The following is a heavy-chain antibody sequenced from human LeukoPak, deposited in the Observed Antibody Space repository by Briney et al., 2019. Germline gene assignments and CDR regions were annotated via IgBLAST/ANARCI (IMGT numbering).Heavy chain of an antibody. CDR1: GGSISSYY. V-gene: IGHV4-59*01. Sequence: SETLSLTCTVSGGSISSYYWSWIRQPPGKGLERIGYIYYSGGTNYNPSLKSRVTISVDTSKNQFSLKLSSVTAADTAVYYCARGIQLWSDWGQGTLVTVSS. CDR2: IYYSGGT. CDR3: ARGIQLWSD. D-gene: IGHD5-18*01. J-gene: IGHJ4*02.